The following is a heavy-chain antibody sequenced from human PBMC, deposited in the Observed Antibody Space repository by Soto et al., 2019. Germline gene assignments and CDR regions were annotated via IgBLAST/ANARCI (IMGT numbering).Heavy chain of an antibody. CDR2: INSDGSST. Sequence: EVQLVESGGGLVQPGGSLRLSCAASGFTFSSYWMHWVRQAPGKGLVWVSRINSDGSSTSYADSVKGRFTISRDNAKNTLYLQMNSLRAEDTAVYYCARDGRGWFGEFFFWVLGGMDVWGQGTTVTVSS. D-gene: IGHD3-10*01. CDR3: ARDGRGWFGEFFFWVLGGMDV. V-gene: IGHV3-74*01. J-gene: IGHJ6*02. CDR1: GFTFSSYW.